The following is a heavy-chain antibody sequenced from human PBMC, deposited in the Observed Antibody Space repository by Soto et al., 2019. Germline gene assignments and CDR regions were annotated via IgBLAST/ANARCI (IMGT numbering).Heavy chain of an antibody. CDR2: IKQDGSEK. J-gene: IGHJ3*02. Sequence: VGSLRLSCAASGFTFSSYWMSWVRQAPGKGLEWVANIKQDGSEKYYVDSVKGRFTISRDNAKNSLYLQMNSLRAEDTAVYYCARGWDYDAFDIWGQGTMVTVSS. D-gene: IGHD1-26*01. CDR1: GFTFSSYW. CDR3: ARGWDYDAFDI. V-gene: IGHV3-7*03.